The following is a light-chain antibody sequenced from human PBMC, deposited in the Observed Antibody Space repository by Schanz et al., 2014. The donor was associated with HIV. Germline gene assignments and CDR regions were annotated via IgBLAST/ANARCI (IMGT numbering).Light chain of an antibody. J-gene: IGLJ1*01. CDR1: DSNIGNNY. V-gene: IGLV1-47*01. CDR3: ATWDDSLSRYV. CDR2: TNN. Sequence: QSVLAQPPSASGTPGQRVTISCSGSDSNIGNNYASWYQQFPGTAPQLLIHTNNQRPSGVPDRFSGSKSGTSASLAISGLRSDDEGDYYCATWDDSLSRYVFGTGTKLTVL.